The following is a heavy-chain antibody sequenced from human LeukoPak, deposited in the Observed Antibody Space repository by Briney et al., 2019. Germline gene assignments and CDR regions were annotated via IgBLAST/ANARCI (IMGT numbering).Heavy chain of an antibody. V-gene: IGHV4-30-2*01. J-gene: IGHJ4*02. Sequence: PSQTLSLTCTVSGGSISSGGYYWSWIRQPPGKGLEWIGYIYHSGSTYYNPSLKSRVTISVDRSKNQFSLKLSSVTAADTAVYYCARGPYSGYTLRPLDYWGQGTLVTVSS. CDR1: GGSISSGGYY. CDR3: ARGPYSGYTLRPLDY. D-gene: IGHD5-12*01. CDR2: IYHSGST.